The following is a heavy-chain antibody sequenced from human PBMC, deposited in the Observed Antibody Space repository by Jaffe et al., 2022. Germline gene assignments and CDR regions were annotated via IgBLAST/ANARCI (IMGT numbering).Heavy chain of an antibody. V-gene: IGHV1-69*05. CDR1: GGTFSSYA. D-gene: IGHD3-22*01. Sequence: QVQLVQSGAEVKKPGSSVKVSCKASGGTFSSYAISWVRQAPGQGLEWMGGIIPIFGTANYAQKFQGRVTITTDESTSTAYMELSSLRSEDTAVYYCARANTYYYDSSGYYSGAFDIWGQGTMVTVSS. CDR3: ARANTYYYDSSGYYSGAFDI. CDR2: IIPIFGTA. J-gene: IGHJ3*02.